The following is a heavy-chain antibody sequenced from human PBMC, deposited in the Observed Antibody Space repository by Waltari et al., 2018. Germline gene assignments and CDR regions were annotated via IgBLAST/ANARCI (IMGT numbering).Heavy chain of an antibody. CDR3: ARAHRVGRTFGWFDP. D-gene: IGHD3-16*01. CDR2: INHSGST. CDR1: GGSFSGYY. V-gene: IGHV4-34*01. J-gene: IGHJ5*02. Sequence: QVQLQQWGAGLLKPSETLSLTCAVYGGSFSGYYWSWIRQPPGKGLEWIGEINHSGSTNYNPSRKSRVTISVDTSKNQFSLKLSSVTAADTAVYYCARAHRVGRTFGWFDPWGQGTLVTVSS.